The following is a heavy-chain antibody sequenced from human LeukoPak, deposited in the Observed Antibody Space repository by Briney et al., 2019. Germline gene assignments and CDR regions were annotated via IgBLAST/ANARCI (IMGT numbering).Heavy chain of an antibody. J-gene: IGHJ3*02. CDR3: ARQGSTGYSVEAFDI. V-gene: IGHV1-8*01. D-gene: IGHD3-9*01. Sequence: ASVKVSCKASGYTFTSYDINWVRQATGQGLERMGWMNPNSGNTGYAQKFQGRVTMTRNTSISTAYMELSSLRSEDTAVYYCARQGSTGYSVEAFDIWGQGTMVTVSS. CDR1: GYTFTSYD. CDR2: MNPNSGNT.